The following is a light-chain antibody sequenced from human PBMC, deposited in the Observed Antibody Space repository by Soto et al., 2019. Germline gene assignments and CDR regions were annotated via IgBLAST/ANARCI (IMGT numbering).Light chain of an antibody. V-gene: IGKV3-15*01. Sequence: EIRMTQFPDTLSASPGEGATLSCRAAQDVTTNFAWYQQKPGQAPRLLIYDISTRATGVPARFSGSGSGTEFTLTISSLQSEDFAVYYCQHYNNWPLTFGGGTKVDIK. CDR2: DIS. J-gene: IGKJ4*01. CDR3: QHYNNWPLT. CDR1: QDVTTN.